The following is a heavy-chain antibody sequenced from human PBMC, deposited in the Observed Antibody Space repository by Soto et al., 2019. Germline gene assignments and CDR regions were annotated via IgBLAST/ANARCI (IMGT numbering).Heavy chain of an antibody. V-gene: IGHV1-18*01. CDR2: ISAYNGNT. CDR1: GYTFTSYG. CDR3: ARDMEFGQLKNWFDP. Sequence: QVQLVQSGAEVKKPGASVKVSCKASGYTFTSYGISWVRQAPGQGLEWMGWISAYNGNTNYAQKLQGRVTMTTDPSTSTADMELRSLRSDDTAVYYCARDMEFGQLKNWFDPWGQRTLVTVSS. D-gene: IGHD3-16*01. J-gene: IGHJ5*02.